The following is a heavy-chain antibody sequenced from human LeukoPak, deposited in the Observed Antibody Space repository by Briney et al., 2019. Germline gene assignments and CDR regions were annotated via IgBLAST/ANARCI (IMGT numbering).Heavy chain of an antibody. J-gene: IGHJ6*03. Sequence: GSSVKVSCKASGGTFSSIAINWVRQAPGQGLEWMGGIFSIYGTANYAQKFQGRVTITADESTSTAYMDLSSLRSEDTAVYYCARVPANYYYYMDVWGKGTTVTVSS. CDR3: ARVPANYYYYMDV. CDR2: IFSIYGTA. D-gene: IGHD2-2*01. CDR1: GGTFSSIA. V-gene: IGHV1-69*01.